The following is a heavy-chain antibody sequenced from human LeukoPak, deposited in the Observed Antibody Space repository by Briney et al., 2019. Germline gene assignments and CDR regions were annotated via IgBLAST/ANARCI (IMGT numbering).Heavy chain of an antibody. D-gene: IGHD3-22*01. CDR2: IYHSGST. J-gene: IGHJ4*02. CDR1: GGSISSGGYS. Sequence: SQTLSLTCAVSGGSISSGGYSWSWIRQPPGKGLEWIGYIYHSGSTYYNPSLKSRVTISVDRSKNQFSLKLSSVTAADTAVYYCASLTGDSSDYFVDYWGQGTLVTVSS. CDR3: ASLTGDSSDYFVDY. V-gene: IGHV4-30-2*01.